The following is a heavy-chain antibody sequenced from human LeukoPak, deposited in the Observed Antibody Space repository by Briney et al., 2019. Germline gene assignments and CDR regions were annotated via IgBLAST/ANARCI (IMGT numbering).Heavy chain of an antibody. CDR2: IYHAGST. J-gene: IGHJ4*02. CDR1: GYSISSGYY. D-gene: IGHD6-19*01. V-gene: IGHV4-38-2*02. CDR3: ARGYNSGWYAY. Sequence: SETLSLTCTVSGYSISSGYYWGWIRQSPGKGLEWIGSIYHAGSTFHNPSLKSRVTISVDTSKNHFSLKVNSVTAADTAVYYCARGYNSGWYAYWGQGTLVTVS.